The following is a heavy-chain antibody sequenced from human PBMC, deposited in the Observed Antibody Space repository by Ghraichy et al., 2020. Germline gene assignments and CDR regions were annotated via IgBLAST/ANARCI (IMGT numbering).Heavy chain of an antibody. CDR1: GGSFSGYY. J-gene: IGHJ4*02. D-gene: IGHD5/OR15-5a*01. Sequence: SETLSLTCAVYGGSFSGYYWSWIRQPPGKGLEWIGEINHSGSTNYNPSLKSRVTISVDTSKNQFSLKLSSVTAADTAVYYCARGVYAADYWGQGTLVTVSS. CDR3: ARGVYAADY. V-gene: IGHV4-34*01. CDR2: INHSGST.